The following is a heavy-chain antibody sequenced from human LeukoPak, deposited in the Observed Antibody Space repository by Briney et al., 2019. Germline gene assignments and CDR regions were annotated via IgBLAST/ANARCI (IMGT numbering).Heavy chain of an antibody. CDR1: GFTFSSYE. J-gene: IGHJ5*02. D-gene: IGHD5-18*01. CDR3: ARDLGYNYGPYDL. Sequence: GGSLRLSCAASGFTFSSYEMNWVRQAPGKGLEWVSYISSSGSTIYYADSVKGRFTISRDNAKNTLYLQMNSLRAEDTAVYYCARDLGYNYGPYDLWGQGTLVTVSS. CDR2: ISSSGSTI. V-gene: IGHV3-48*03.